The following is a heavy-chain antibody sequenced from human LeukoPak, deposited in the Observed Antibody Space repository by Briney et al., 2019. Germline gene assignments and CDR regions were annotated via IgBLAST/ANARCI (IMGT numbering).Heavy chain of an antibody. V-gene: IGHV3-74*01. J-gene: IGHJ4*02. CDR1: GFDFNDFW. CDR2: TNIDGSVT. CDR3: ARGETVVAD. Sequence: GGSLRLSCAASGFDFNDFWMHWVRQPPGGGLVWVSRTNIDGSVTDYADSVKGRFTISRDNAKNTLYLQINSLRTDDTAVYFCARGETVVADWGRGTLVTVSS. D-gene: IGHD2-15*01.